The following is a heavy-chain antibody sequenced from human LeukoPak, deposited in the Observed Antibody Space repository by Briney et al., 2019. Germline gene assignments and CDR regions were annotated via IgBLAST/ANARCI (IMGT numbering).Heavy chain of an antibody. CDR1: GYTFTGYY. CDR2: INPNSGGT. V-gene: IGHV1-2*06. Sequence: ASVKVSCKASGYTFTGYYMHWERQAPGQGLEWMGRINPNSGGTNYAQKFQGRVTMTRDTSISTAYMELSRLRSDDTAVYYCARADYYGSGTLERGMDVWGQGTTVTVSS. J-gene: IGHJ6*02. CDR3: ARADYYGSGTLERGMDV. D-gene: IGHD3-10*01.